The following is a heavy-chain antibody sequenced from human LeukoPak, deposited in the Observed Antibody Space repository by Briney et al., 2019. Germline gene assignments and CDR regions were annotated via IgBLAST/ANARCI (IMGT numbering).Heavy chain of an antibody. D-gene: IGHD2-15*01. CDR1: GYTFTGYY. CDR3: ARLQDYYYYYGMDV. V-gene: IGHV1-2*02. Sequence: GASVKVSCKASGYTFTGYYMHWVRQAPGQGLEWMGWINPNSGGTNYAQKFQGRVTMTRDTSISTAHMELSRLRSDDTAVYYCARLQDYYYYYGMDVWGQGTAVTVSS. J-gene: IGHJ6*02. CDR2: INPNSGGT.